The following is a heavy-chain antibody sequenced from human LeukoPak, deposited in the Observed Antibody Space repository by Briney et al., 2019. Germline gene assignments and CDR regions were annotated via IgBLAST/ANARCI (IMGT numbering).Heavy chain of an antibody. V-gene: IGHV4-34*01. Sequence: SETLSLTCAVYGGSFNGYYWSWIRQLPGKGLEWIGSIYHSGSTYYNPSLKSRVTISVDTSKNQFSLKLSSVTAADTAVYYCARDKNRFDPWGQGTLVTVSS. J-gene: IGHJ5*02. CDR3: ARDKNRFDP. CDR1: GGSFNGYY. CDR2: IYHSGST. D-gene: IGHD2/OR15-2a*01.